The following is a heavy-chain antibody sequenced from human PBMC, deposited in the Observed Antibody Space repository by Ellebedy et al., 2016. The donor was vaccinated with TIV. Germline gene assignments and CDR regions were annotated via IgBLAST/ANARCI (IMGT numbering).Heavy chain of an antibody. CDR1: GYTFTSYD. CDR2: IIPIFGTA. V-gene: IGHV1-69*13. CDR3: AGSKDDYYYGMDV. D-gene: IGHD2-15*01. Sequence: SVKVSXKASGYTFTSYDINWVRQATGQGLEWMGWIIPIFGTANYAQKFQGRVTITADESTSTAYMELSSLRSEDTAVYYCAGSKDDYYYGMDVWGQGTTVTVSS. J-gene: IGHJ6*02.